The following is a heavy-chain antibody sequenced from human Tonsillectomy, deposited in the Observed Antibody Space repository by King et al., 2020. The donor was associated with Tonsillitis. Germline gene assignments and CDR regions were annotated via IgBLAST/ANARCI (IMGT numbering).Heavy chain of an antibody. Sequence: VQLQESGPGLVKPSETLSLTCTVSGYSISSGYYWGWIRQPPGKGLEWIGSIYHSGSTYYNPSLKSRVTISVDTSKNQFSLKLSSVTAADTAVYYCARDYCSSTSCYGLPEFDPWGQGTLVTVSS. V-gene: IGHV4-38-2*02. CDR3: ARDYCSSTSCYGLPEFDP. CDR1: GYSISSGYY. CDR2: IYHSGST. J-gene: IGHJ5*02. D-gene: IGHD2-2*01.